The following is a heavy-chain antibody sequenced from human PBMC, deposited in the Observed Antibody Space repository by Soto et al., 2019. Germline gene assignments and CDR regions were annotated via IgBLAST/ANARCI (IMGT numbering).Heavy chain of an antibody. Sequence: SVKVSCKASGGTFSSYAISWVRQAPGQGLEWMGGIIPIFGTANYAQKFQGRVTITADESTSTAYMELSSLRSEDTAVYYCARDSSNCSGGSCYYYYGMDAWGQGTTVTVSS. CDR3: ARDSSNCSGGSCYYYYGMDA. CDR1: GGTFSSYA. J-gene: IGHJ6*02. CDR2: IIPIFGTA. V-gene: IGHV1-69*13. D-gene: IGHD2-15*01.